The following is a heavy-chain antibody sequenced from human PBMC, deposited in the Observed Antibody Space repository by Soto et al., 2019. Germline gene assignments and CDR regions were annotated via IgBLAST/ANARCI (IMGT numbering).Heavy chain of an antibody. D-gene: IGHD1-26*01. CDR1: GFSFSTYN. CDR2: INGRSNYK. Sequence: EVQVVESGGGLVKPGGSLRLSCATSGFSFSTYNMNWVRQAPGKGLEWVSSINGRSNYKYYTDSVKGRFAISRDHPKNSLYLQMDSLRVEDTAVYYCVREDGLVGSNSAFDYWGQGPLVNVSS. CDR3: VREDGLVGSNSAFDY. J-gene: IGHJ4*02. V-gene: IGHV3-21*02.